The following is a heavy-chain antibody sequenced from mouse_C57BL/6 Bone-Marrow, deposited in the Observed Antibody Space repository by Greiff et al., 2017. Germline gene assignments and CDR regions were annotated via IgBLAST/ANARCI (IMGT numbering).Heavy chain of an antibody. CDR3: ARGGSSRYWYFDV. Sequence: SGPELVKPGDSVKISCKASGYSFTGYFMNWVMQSHGKSLEWIGRINPYNGDTFYNQKFKGKATLTVDKSSSTAHMELRSLTSEDSAVYYCARGGSSRYWYFDVWGTGTTVTVSS. D-gene: IGHD1-1*01. CDR1: GYSFTGYF. V-gene: IGHV1-20*01. CDR2: INPYNGDT. J-gene: IGHJ1*03.